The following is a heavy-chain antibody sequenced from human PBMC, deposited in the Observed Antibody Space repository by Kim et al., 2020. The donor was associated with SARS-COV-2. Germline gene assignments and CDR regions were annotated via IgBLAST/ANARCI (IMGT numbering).Heavy chain of an antibody. CDR3: AREFNDYVWGSSY. CDR2: ISSSSSYI. V-gene: IGHV3-21*01. CDR1: GFTFSSYS. D-gene: IGHD3-16*01. J-gene: IGHJ4*02. Sequence: GGSLRLSCAASGFTFSSYSMNWVRQAPGKGLEWVSSISSSSSYIYYADSVKGRFTISRDNAKNSLYLQMNSLRAEDTAVYYCAREFNDYVWGSSYWGQGTLVTVSS.